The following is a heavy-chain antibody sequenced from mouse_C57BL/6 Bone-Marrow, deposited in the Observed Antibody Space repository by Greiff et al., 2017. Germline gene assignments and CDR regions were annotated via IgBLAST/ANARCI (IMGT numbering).Heavy chain of an antibody. CDR2: IYPGSGNT. CDR3: ARDYGNYYYFDY. D-gene: IGHD2-1*01. CDR1: GYSFTSYY. J-gene: IGHJ2*01. Sequence: VQLQQSGPELVKPGASVKISCKASGYSFTSYYIHWVKQRPGQGLEWIGWIYPGSGNTKYNEKFKGKATLTADTSSSTAYMQLSSLTSEDSAVYYCARDYGNYYYFDYWGQGTTLTVSS. V-gene: IGHV1-66*01.